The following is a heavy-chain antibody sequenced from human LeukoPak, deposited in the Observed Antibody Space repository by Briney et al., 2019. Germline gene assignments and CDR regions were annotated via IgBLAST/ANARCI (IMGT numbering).Heavy chain of an antibody. CDR1: GGSISNYY. CDR3: ARHFRLRRDDYNLDFDY. CDR2: SHYTGNT. Sequence: PSETLSLTCAVSGGSISNYYWSWIRQPPGKGLEWVGCSHYTGNTNHNPSLKSRVTISVDTSKNQFSMKLSSVTAADTAVYYCARHFRLRRDDYNLDFDYWGQGTLVTVSS. D-gene: IGHD5-24*01. V-gene: IGHV4-59*08. J-gene: IGHJ4*02.